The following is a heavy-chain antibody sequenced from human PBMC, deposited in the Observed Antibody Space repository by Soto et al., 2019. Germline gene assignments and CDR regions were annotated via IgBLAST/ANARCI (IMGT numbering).Heavy chain of an antibody. CDR1: GGTISTYA. Sequence: VLLVQSGAEVKQPGSSVKVSCKASGGTISTYAITWVRQAPGQGLEWVGGIIPIFRTPNYAQNLQGRVTITADESTSTAHMELSTLRSEDTAVYYCARGDGDNNAFDIWGQGTVVTVSS. D-gene: IGHD1-20*01. J-gene: IGHJ3*02. V-gene: IGHV1-69*12. CDR3: ARGDGDNNAFDI. CDR2: IIPIFRTP.